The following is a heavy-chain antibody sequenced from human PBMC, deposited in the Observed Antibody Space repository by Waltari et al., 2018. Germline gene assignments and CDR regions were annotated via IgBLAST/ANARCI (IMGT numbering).Heavy chain of an antibody. V-gene: IGHV1-46*04. CDR2: INPSGGST. CDR1: GYIFTNYY. J-gene: IGHJ4*02. CDR3: ARAGAVRGRYYFDY. Sequence: QVQLVQSGAEVKKPGASVNVSCKASGYIFTNYYVHWVRQAPGQGLEWMGIINPSGGSTRNAQKLQGRVTMTRDTSTSTVHMEMSSLRSEDTAVYYCARAGAVRGRYYFDYWGQGSLVTVSS. D-gene: IGHD3-10*01.